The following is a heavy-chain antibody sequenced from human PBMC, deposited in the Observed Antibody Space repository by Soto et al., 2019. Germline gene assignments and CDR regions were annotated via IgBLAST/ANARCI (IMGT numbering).Heavy chain of an antibody. J-gene: IGHJ3*02. CDR1: GFTFSSYG. CDR3: AKDGSVAGTRGAFDI. D-gene: IGHD6-19*01. Sequence: PGGSLRLSCAASGFTFSSYGMHWVRQAPGKGLEWVAVISYDGSNKYYADSVKGRFTISRDNSKNTLYLQMNSLRAEDTAVYYCAKDGSVAGTRGAFDIWGQGTMVTVSS. CDR2: ISYDGSNK. V-gene: IGHV3-30*18.